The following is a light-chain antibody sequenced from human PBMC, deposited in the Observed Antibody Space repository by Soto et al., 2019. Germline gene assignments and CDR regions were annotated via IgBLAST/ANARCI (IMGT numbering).Light chain of an antibody. Sequence: QSALTQPASVSASPGQSITISCTGTSSDVGGYNYVSWYQQHPGKAPKLMIYEVSNRPSGVSNRFSGSKSDNTASLTISGLQAEDEADYYCSSYTSFSTYVFGTGTKVTVL. CDR1: SSDVGGYNY. J-gene: IGLJ1*01. CDR3: SSYTSFSTYV. V-gene: IGLV2-14*01. CDR2: EVS.